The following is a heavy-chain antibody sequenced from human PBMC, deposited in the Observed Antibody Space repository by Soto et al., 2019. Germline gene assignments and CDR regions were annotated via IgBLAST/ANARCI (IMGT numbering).Heavy chain of an antibody. CDR1: GGTFSSYT. CDR2: IIPILGIA. D-gene: IGHD2-2*01. CDR3: ARDSGPVVVPAAMMDY. Sequence: SVKVSCKASGGTFSSYTISWVRQAPGQGLEWMGRIIPILGIANYAQKFQGRVTITADKSTSTAYMELSSLRSEDTAVYYCARDSGPVVVPAAMMDYWGQGTLVTVSS. J-gene: IGHJ4*02. V-gene: IGHV1-69*04.